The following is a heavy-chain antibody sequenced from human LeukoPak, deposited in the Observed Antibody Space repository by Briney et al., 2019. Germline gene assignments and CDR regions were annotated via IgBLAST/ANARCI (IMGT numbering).Heavy chain of an antibody. J-gene: IGHJ3*02. D-gene: IGHD7-27*01. CDR3: ARLTGDERNGEVFDM. V-gene: IGHV3-30-3*01. CDR1: GFTFSSYA. CDR2: ISYDGSNK. Sequence: GGSLRLSCAASGFTFSSYAMHWVRQAPGKGLEWVAVISYDGSNKYYADSVKGRFTISRDNSKNTLYLQMNSLRAEDTAVYYCARLTGDERNGEVFDMWGQGTTVTVSS.